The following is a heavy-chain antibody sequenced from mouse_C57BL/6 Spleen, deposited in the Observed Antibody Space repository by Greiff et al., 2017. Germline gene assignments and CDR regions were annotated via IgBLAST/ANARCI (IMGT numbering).Heavy chain of an antibody. V-gene: IGHV1-82*01. CDR1: GYAFSSSW. CDR3: ARPHYSNSGFAY. J-gene: IGHJ3*01. CDR2: IYPGDGDT. Sequence: QVQLQQSGPELVKPGASVKISCKASGYAFSSSWMNWVKQRPGKGLEWIGRIYPGDGDTNYNGKFKGKATLTADKSSSTAYMQLSSLTSEDSAVYFCARPHYSNSGFAYWGQGTLVTVSA. D-gene: IGHD2-5*01.